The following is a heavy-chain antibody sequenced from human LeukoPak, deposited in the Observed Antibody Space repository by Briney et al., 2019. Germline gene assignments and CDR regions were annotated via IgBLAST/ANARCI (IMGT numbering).Heavy chain of an antibody. CDR2: INPNSGGT. V-gene: IGHV1-2*02. CDR3: ARGRLAITTVTTGGVNWFDP. J-gene: IGHJ5*02. CDR1: GYTFTGYY. Sequence: GASVKVSCKASGYTFTGYYMHWVRQAPGPGLEWMGWINPNSGGTNYAQKFQGRVTMTRDTSISTAYMELSRLRSDDTAVYYCARGRLAITTVTTGGVNWFDPWGQGTLVTVSS. D-gene: IGHD4-17*01.